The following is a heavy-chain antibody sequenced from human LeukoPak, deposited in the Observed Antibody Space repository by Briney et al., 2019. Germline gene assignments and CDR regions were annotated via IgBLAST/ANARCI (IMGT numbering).Heavy chain of an antibody. CDR2: IRYDGTNK. J-gene: IGHJ3*02. CDR3: ARDGDFWSAQGAFDI. Sequence: GGSLRLSCAASGFIFSSYGMHWVRQAPGKGLEWVAFIRYDGTNKYYADSVKGRFTISRDNAKKSLYLQMNSLRAEDTAVYYCARDGDFWSAQGAFDIWGQGTMVTVSS. V-gene: IGHV3-30*02. D-gene: IGHD3-3*01. CDR1: GFIFSSYG.